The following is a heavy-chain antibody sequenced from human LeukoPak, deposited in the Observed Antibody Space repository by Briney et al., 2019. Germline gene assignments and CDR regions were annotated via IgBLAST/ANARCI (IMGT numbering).Heavy chain of an antibody. Sequence: GGSLRLSCAVTGFTFNIYALSWVRQAPGKGLEWVSTISSSGAATYYADSVKGRFTISRDNPKNTLYLQLNSLRAEDTAQYYCAKGDDYGESWGQGTLVTVSS. CDR3: AKGDDYGES. CDR1: GFTFNIYA. CDR2: ISSSGAAT. J-gene: IGHJ4*02. V-gene: IGHV3-23*01.